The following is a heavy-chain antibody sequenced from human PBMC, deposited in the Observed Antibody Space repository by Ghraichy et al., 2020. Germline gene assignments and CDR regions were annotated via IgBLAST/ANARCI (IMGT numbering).Heavy chain of an antibody. CDR2: INHSGST. CDR3: ARVFGGTAPFDI. V-gene: IGHV4-34*01. J-gene: IGHJ3*02. D-gene: IGHD4-23*01. CDR1: GGSFSGYY. Sequence: SQTLSLTCAVYGGSFSGYYWSWIRQPPGKGLEWIGEINHSGSTNDNPSLKSRVTISVDTSKNQFSLKLSSVTAADTAVYYCARVFGGTAPFDIWGQGTMVTVSS.